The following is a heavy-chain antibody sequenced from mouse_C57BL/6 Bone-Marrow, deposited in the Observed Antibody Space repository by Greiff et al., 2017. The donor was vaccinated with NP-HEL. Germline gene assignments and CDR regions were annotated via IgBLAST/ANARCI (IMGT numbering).Heavy chain of an antibody. Sequence: QVQLQQPGAELVMPGASVKLSCKASGYTFTSYWMHWVKQRPGQGLEWIGEIDPSDSYTNYNQKFKGKSTLTVDKSSSTAYMQLSSLTSEDSAVYYCAREYYGRYYDAMDYWGQGTSVTVSS. CDR2: IDPSDSYT. V-gene: IGHV1-69*01. CDR3: AREYYGRYYDAMDY. CDR1: GYTFTSYW. D-gene: IGHD1-1*01. J-gene: IGHJ4*01.